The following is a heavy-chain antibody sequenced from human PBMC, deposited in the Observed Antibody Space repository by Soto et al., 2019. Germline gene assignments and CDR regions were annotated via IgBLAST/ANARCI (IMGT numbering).Heavy chain of an antibody. V-gene: IGHV4-39*01. D-gene: IGHD6-19*01. CDR2: IYYSGST. CDR3: ARPVRSGWYFGIFDY. J-gene: IGHJ4*02. Sequence: QLQLQESGPGLVKPSETLSLTCTVSGGSISSSSYYWGWIRQPPGKGLEWIGSIYYSGSTYYNPSLKSRVTISVDTSKNQFSLKLSSVTAADTAVYYCARPVRSGWYFGIFDYWGQGTLVTVSS. CDR1: GGSISSSSYY.